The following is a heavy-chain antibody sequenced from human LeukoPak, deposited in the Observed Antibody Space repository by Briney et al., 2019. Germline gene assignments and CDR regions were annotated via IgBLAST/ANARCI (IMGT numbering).Heavy chain of an antibody. J-gene: IGHJ4*02. CDR3: ARVVGGGSHRTPSIDY. CDR2: INHSGST. CDR1: GGSFSGYY. V-gene: IGHV4-34*01. Sequence: SETLSLTCAVYGGSFSGYYWSWIRQPPGKGLEWLGEINHSGSTNYNPSLKSRVTISVDKSKNQFSLKLSSVTAADTAVYYCARVVGGGSHRTPSIDYWGQGTLVTVSS. D-gene: IGHD1-26*01.